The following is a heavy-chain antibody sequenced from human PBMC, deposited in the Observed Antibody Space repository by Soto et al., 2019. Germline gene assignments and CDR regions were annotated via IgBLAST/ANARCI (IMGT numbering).Heavy chain of an antibody. CDR2: ISSSSSYI. CDR1: GFTFSSYS. D-gene: IGHD3-22*01. V-gene: IGHV3-21*01. Sequence: GGSLRLSCAASGFTFSSYSMNWVRQAPGKGLEWVSSISSSSSYIYYADSVKGRFTISRDNAKNSLYLQMNSLRAEDTAVYYCARDPRYYDSSVQSGCFDYWGQGTLVTVSS. CDR3: ARDPRYYDSSVQSGCFDY. J-gene: IGHJ4*02.